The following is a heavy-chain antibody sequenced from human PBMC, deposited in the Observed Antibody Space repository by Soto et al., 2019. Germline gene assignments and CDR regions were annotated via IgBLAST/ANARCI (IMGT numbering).Heavy chain of an antibody. CDR2: IYSGGTT. CDR1: GFSVSSTY. Sequence: EVQLVESGVGLVQPGGSLRLSCAASGFSVSSTYMNWVRQAPGKGLEWVSVIYSGGTTYYADSVKGRFTISRDNSKNTLYLEMISLRVEDTAVYYCARDRWFGAWGQGTLVTVSS. CDR3: ARDRWFGA. V-gene: IGHV3-66*01. J-gene: IGHJ5*02.